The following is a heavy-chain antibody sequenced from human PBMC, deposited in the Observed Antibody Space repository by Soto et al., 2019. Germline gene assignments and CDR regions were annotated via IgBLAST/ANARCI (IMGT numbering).Heavy chain of an antibody. J-gene: IGHJ4*02. CDR2: IKSKTDGGTT. CDR1: GFTFSNAW. D-gene: IGHD4-17*01. Sequence: GGSLRLSCAASGFTFSNAWMSWVRQAPGKGLEWVGRIKSKTDGGTTDYAAPVKGRFTISRDDSKNTLYLQMNSLKTEDTAVYYCTTALSTVKTGPFDYWGQGTLVTVSS. V-gene: IGHV3-15*01. CDR3: TTALSTVKTGPFDY.